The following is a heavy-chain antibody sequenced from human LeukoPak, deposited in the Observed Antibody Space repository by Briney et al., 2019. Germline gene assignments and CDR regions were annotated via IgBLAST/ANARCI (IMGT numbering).Heavy chain of an antibody. CDR3: ARAHTLYYFDY. J-gene: IGHJ4*02. Sequence: SETLSLTCTVSRGSISTYYWSWIRQSPGKGPEWIGYIYNSVSTSYNPSLASRVTISLDTSKNQFSLKLSSVTAADTAVYYCARAHTLYYFDYWGQGSLVTVSS. CDR1: RGSISTYY. V-gene: IGHV4-59*01. CDR2: IYNSVST.